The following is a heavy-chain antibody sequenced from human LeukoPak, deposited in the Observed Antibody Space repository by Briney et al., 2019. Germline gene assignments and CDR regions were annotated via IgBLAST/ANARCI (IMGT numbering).Heavy chain of an antibody. CDR1: GFTFSNYW. J-gene: IGHJ4*02. V-gene: IGHV3-23*01. Sequence: GGTLRLSCLASGFTFSNYWTSWVRQAPGKGLEWVSDISGSGNWTYYADSVKGRFTISRDYSKNTLYLQMNSLRAEDTAVYYCAKGIYYDSSGPDYWGQGTLVTVSS. CDR3: AKGIYYDSSGPDY. CDR2: ISGSGNWT. D-gene: IGHD3-22*01.